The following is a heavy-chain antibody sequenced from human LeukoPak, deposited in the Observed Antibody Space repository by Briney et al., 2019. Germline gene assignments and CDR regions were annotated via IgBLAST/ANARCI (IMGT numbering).Heavy chain of an antibody. Sequence: KPSETLSLTCIVSGGSISSYYWSWIRQPPGKGLEWIGHIHYSGSTNYNPSLKSRVTISVDTSQNQVSLKLSSVTEADTAVYYCARVRSDYYYGMDVWGQGTTVTVSS. CDR1: GGSISSYY. CDR3: ARVRSDYYYGMDV. CDR2: IHYSGST. V-gene: IGHV4-59*01. J-gene: IGHJ6*02.